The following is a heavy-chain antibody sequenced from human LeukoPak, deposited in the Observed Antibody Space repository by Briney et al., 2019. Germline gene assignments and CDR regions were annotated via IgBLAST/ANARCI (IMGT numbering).Heavy chain of an antibody. V-gene: IGHV3-74*01. CDR2: INSDGSRT. CDR3: ARDWTPGYSSGWYDY. CDR1: GFTFDHYA. J-gene: IGHJ4*02. D-gene: IGHD6-19*01. Sequence: GLTLRLSCAASGFTFDHYAMHWVRQASGKGLVWVSRINSDGSRTSYADCVKGRFTSSRDNAKKTLYLQMDSLRAEDTAVYYCARDWTPGYSSGWYDYWGQGTLVTASA.